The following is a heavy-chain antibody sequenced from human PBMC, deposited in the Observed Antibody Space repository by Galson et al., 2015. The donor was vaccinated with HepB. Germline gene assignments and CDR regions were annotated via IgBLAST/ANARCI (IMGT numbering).Heavy chain of an antibody. CDR3: AKAGNYRFDS. V-gene: IGHV3-74*01. J-gene: IGHJ4*02. CDR1: GFTFSSYA. Sequence: SLRLSCAASGFTFSSYAMHWVRQAPGEGPMWVSRMNSDGSTTNYADSVKGRFTISRDNAKNTLYLQMNDLRTEDTAVYYCAKAGNYRFDSWGQGILVTVSS. D-gene: IGHD3-16*02. CDR2: MNSDGSTT.